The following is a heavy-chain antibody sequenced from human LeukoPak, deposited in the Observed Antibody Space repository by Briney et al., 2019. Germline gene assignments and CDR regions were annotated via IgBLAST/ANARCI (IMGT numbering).Heavy chain of an antibody. J-gene: IGHJ4*02. CDR2: ISFDATNK. V-gene: IGHV3-30*18. Sequence: GGSLRLSCAASGFTFSCCDMHWVRQAPGKGLEWAAVISFDATNKFYADSVKGRFIISRDNSKNTVYLQMNSLRAEDTAVYSCAKDRATPRPFDSSGQGTLVTVSS. CDR1: GFTFSCCD. CDR3: AKDRATPRPFDS. D-gene: IGHD6-6*01.